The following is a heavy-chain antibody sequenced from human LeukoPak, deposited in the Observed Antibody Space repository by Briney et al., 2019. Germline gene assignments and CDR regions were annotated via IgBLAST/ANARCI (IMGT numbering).Heavy chain of an antibody. CDR3: ARHRIPAALASALDY. Sequence: KSSETLSLTCTVSGGSISSSSYYWDWIRQPPGKGLEWIGAIYYSGNTNYNPSLKSRVTISVDTSKNQFSLKLSSVTAADTAVYYCARHRIPAALASALDYWGQGTLVTVSS. D-gene: IGHD2-2*01. J-gene: IGHJ4*02. CDR2: IYYSGNT. CDR1: GGSISSSSYY. V-gene: IGHV4-39*01.